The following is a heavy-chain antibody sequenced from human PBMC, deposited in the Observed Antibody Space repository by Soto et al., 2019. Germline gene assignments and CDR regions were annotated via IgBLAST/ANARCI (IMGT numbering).Heavy chain of an antibody. Sequence: VVSLRLSCAASGFTFSIYAMTWFRQTPGKGLECISGIYGDGNGIQYADSVKGRFTISRDNSKNTLYLQMSSLTADDSAGYYCAKDAVSRDGLWLMEHWG. J-gene: IGHJ1*01. CDR2: IYGDGNGI. CDR3: AKDAVSRDGLWLMEH. D-gene: IGHD2-21*01. CDR1: GFTFSIYA. V-gene: IGHV3-23*03.